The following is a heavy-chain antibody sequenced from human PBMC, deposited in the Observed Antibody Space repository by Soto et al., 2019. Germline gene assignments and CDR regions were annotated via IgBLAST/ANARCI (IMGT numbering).Heavy chain of an antibody. J-gene: IGHJ6*02. Sequence: GSSVKVSCKASGYTFTGYYMHWVRQAPGQELEWVGWINPNSVGTKYAQKFQVWVTMTRDTSISTAYMELSRLRSDDTAVYYCARGDYGSGYYYCYYGMDVWGQGTTVTVSS. V-gene: IGHV1-2*04. CDR2: INPNSVGT. D-gene: IGHD3-10*01. CDR3: ARGDYGSGYYYCYYGMDV. CDR1: GYTFTGYY.